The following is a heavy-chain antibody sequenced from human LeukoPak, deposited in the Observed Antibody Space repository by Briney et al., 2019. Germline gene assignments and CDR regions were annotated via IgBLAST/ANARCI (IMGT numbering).Heavy chain of an antibody. D-gene: IGHD3-22*01. CDR1: GYSFTSYD. Sequence: GASVKVSCKASGYSFTSYDISWVRQAPGXGLEWMGWISAYNGNTNYAQKLQGRVTMTTDPSTNTAYMELRSLRSDDTAFYYCARGNSDSRGYYNYWGQGTLVTVSS. CDR3: ARGNSDSRGYYNY. CDR2: ISAYNGNT. V-gene: IGHV1-18*01. J-gene: IGHJ4*02.